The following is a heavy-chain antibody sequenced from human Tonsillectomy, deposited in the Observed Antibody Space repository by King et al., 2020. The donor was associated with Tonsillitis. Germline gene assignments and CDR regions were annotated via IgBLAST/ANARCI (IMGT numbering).Heavy chain of an antibody. D-gene: IGHD2-21*02. CDR2: IYYSANT. CDR1: GGSISSIDYY. V-gene: IGHV4-30-4*01. CDR3: ARESTTYCGGDCYSGPLDY. Sequence: QLQESGPGQVKPSQTLSLTCTVSGGSISSIDYYWSWIRQPPGKGLEWIGYIYYSANTFYNPSLKSRVTMSVDTSKNQFSLKLSSVTAADTAVYYCARESTTYCGGDCYSGPLDYWGQGTLVTVSS. J-gene: IGHJ4*02.